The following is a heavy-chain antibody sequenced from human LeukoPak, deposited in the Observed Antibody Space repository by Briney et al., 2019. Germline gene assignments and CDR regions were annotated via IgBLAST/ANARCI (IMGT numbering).Heavy chain of an antibody. CDR3: ARMNGFNAFDI. D-gene: IGHD5-24*01. CDR2: TYYRSKWFN. CDR1: GDSVSSNSAA. Sequence: SQTLSLTCAISGDSVSSNSAAWNWIGQPPPRGLEWLGRTYYRSKWFNDYAVSLKSRITITPDTSKNQFSLQLNSVIPEDTAVYYCARMNGFNAFDIWGQGTMVTVSS. V-gene: IGHV6-1*01. J-gene: IGHJ3*02.